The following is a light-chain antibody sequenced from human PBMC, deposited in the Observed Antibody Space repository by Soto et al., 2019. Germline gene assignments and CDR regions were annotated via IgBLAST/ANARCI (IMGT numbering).Light chain of an antibody. Sequence: DIQLTQSPSLLSASVGDRVTITCRASQGIDSYLAWYQQKPGKAPKFLIYAASTLPGEVPSRFRGSASGTEFALRISSLQREDFATYYCQRLNDYPITFGQGTRLEI. V-gene: IGKV1-9*01. CDR2: AAS. CDR1: QGIDSY. J-gene: IGKJ5*01. CDR3: QRLNDYPIT.